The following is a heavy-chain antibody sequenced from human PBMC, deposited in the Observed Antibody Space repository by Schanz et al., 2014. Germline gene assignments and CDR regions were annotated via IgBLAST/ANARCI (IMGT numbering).Heavy chain of an antibody. CDR2: IIPITGIT. V-gene: IGHV1-69*02. Sequence: QVQLVQSGAAVKKPGSSVKVSCKASGDTFRSSTINWVRHAPGQGLEWMGRIIPITGITNYAQKFQGRVTFTADKSTSTAFLEVNSLRSEDTAVYYCARTGYDPSLTHWGQGTLVTVSS. J-gene: IGHJ4*02. CDR1: GDTFRSST. CDR3: ARTGYDPSLTH. D-gene: IGHD5-12*01.